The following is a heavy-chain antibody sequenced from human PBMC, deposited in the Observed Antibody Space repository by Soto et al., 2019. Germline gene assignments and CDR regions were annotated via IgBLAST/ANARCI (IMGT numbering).Heavy chain of an antibody. J-gene: IGHJ4*02. D-gene: IGHD3-9*01. V-gene: IGHV1-69*08. CDR2: IIPTLGIT. CDR1: GGTFRSYT. CDR3: ARDFNDPTFLTAYYDFAY. Sequence: QVQLVQSGAEVKKPGSSVKVSCKASGGTFRSYTINWVRQAPGQGLEWMGRIIPTLGITINAQKFQGRVTITADKSASTAYMELSSLRSEDTAVYYCARDFNDPTFLTAYYDFAYWGQGTLVTVSS.